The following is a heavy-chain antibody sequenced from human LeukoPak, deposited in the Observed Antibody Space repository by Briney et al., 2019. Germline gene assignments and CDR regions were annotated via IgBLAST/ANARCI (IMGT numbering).Heavy chain of an antibody. J-gene: IGHJ6*03. Sequence: PSETLSLTCAVYGGSFSGYYWSWIRQPPGKGLEWIGEINHSGSTNYNPSLKSRVTISVDTSKNQFSLKLSSVTAADTAVYYCARLAYYMDVWGKGTTVTISS. CDR1: GGSFSGYY. V-gene: IGHV4-34*01. CDR2: INHSGST. CDR3: ARLAYYMDV.